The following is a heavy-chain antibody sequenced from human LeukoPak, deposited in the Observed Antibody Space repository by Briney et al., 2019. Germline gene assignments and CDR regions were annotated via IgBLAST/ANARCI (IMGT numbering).Heavy chain of an antibody. CDR2: ISAYKGHT. J-gene: IGHJ4*02. D-gene: IGHD3-22*01. CDR3: ARDRRGYYDSSGYNDY. Sequence: ASVKVSCKASGYTFTSYYMHWVRQAPGQGLEWMGWISAYKGHTNYAQKLQGRVTMTTDTSTSTAYMELRSLRSDDTAVYYCARDRRGYYDSSGYNDYWGQGTLVTVSS. CDR1: GYTFTSYY. V-gene: IGHV1-18*04.